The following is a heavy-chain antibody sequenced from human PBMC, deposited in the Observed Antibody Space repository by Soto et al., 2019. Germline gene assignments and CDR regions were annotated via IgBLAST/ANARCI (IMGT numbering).Heavy chain of an antibody. Sequence: SETLSLTCTVSGGSISSGGYYWSWIRQHPGKGLEWIGYIYYSGSTYYNPSLKSRVTISVDTSKNQFSLKLSSVTAADTAVYYCARDKIVLVIPYYYYYGMDVWGQGTTVTVSS. V-gene: IGHV4-31*03. J-gene: IGHJ6*02. D-gene: IGHD3-22*01. CDR3: ARDKIVLVIPYYYYYGMDV. CDR2: IYYSGST. CDR1: GGSISSGGYY.